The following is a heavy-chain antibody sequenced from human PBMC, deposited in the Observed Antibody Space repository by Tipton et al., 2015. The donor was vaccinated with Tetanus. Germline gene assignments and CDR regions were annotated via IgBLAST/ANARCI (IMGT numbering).Heavy chain of an antibody. D-gene: IGHD5/OR15-5a*01. CDR3: ARNVYTATNDAFDI. J-gene: IGHJ3*02. Sequence: TLSLTCTVSGDSVSTGNFYWSWIRQPPGKGLEWIAFIHHSGLAFSKPSLKSRVSISIDTSQNQFSLRLTSVTAADTAVYFCARNVYTATNDAFDIWGHGTLVNVSS. V-gene: IGHV4-30-4*02. CDR1: GDSVSTGNFY. CDR2: IHHSGLA.